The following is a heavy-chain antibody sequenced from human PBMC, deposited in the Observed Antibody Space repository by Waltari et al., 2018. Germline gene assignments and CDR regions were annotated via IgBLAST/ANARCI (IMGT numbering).Heavy chain of an antibody. Sequence: QLLESGGGLVQPGGSLRLSCSDSGLPFSIFAMSWVRQAPGKGLEWVSGISNSGGDTYYADSVKGRFTISRDNSKKTLYLQMNNLRVEDTAVYYCAKDHGIAYWGQGTLVTVSS. CDR1: GLPFSIFA. D-gene: IGHD2-21*01. J-gene: IGHJ4*02. V-gene: IGHV3-23*01. CDR2: ISNSGGDT. CDR3: AKDHGIAY.